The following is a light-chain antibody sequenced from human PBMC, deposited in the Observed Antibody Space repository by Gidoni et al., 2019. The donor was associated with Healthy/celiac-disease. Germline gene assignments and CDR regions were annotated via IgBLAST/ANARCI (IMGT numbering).Light chain of an antibody. CDR2: DAS. Sequence: EIVLTQSPATLSLSPGERATLSCRASQSVSSYLAWYQRKPGQAPRLLIYDASNRAPGIPARCGGSGSGTDFTLTISSLEPEDFAVYYCQQRSNWPAFGQGTRLEIK. CDR3: QQRSNWPA. CDR1: QSVSSY. V-gene: IGKV3-11*01. J-gene: IGKJ5*01.